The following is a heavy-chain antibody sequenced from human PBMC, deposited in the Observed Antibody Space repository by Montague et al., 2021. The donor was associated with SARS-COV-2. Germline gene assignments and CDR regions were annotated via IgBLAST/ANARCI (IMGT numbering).Heavy chain of an antibody. D-gene: IGHD3-9*01. Sequence: SLRLSCAASGFTFSSYAMHWVRQAPGKGLEWVAVISYDGSNKYYADSVKGRFTISRDNSKNTLYLQMNSLRAEDTAVYYCAREARYFDWLPSLYYYYGMGVWGQGTTVTVSS. CDR1: GFTFSSYA. CDR2: ISYDGSNK. CDR3: AREARYFDWLPSLYYYYGMGV. J-gene: IGHJ6*02. V-gene: IGHV3-30-3*01.